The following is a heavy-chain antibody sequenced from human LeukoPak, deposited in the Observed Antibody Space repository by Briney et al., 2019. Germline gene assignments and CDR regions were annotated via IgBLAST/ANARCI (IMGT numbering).Heavy chain of an antibody. D-gene: IGHD6-13*01. CDR3: AREGRAAAGTIGGAFDI. CDR1: GYTFTSYY. Sequence: GASVKVSCKASGYTFTSYYMHWVRQAPGQGLEWMGIINPSGGSTSYAQKFQGRVTMTRDMSTSTVYMELSSLRSEDTAVYYCAREGRAAAGTIGGAFDIWGQGTMVTVSS. V-gene: IGHV1-46*01. CDR2: INPSGGST. J-gene: IGHJ3*02.